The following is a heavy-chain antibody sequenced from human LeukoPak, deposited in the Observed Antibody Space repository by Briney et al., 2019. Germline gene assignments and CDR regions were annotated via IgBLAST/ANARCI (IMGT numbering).Heavy chain of an antibody. CDR2: INHSGST. D-gene: IGHD2-8*01. CDR1: GGSFSGYY. CDR3: ARGRIVLNRWVYFDY. Sequence: SEILSLTCAVYGGSFSGYYWSWIRQPPGKGLEWIGEINHSGSTNYNPSLKSRVTISVDTSKNQFSLKLSSVTAADTAVYYRARGRIVLNRWVYFDYWGQGTLVTVSS. J-gene: IGHJ4*02. V-gene: IGHV4-34*01.